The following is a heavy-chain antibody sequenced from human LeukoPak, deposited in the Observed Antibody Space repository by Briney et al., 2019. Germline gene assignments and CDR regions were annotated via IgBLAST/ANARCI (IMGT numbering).Heavy chain of an antibody. J-gene: IGHJ4*02. CDR1: GGSISSSSYY. CDR3: ARDRPRPYYYDSSGYYPFDY. CDR2: IYYSGTT. Sequence: SETLSLTCTVSGGSISSSSYYWGWIRQPPGKGLEWIGSIYYSGTTTYNPSLKSRVTISVDKSKNQFSLNLSSVTAADTAVYYCARDRPRPYYYDSSGYYPFDYWGQGTLVTVSS. D-gene: IGHD3-22*01. V-gene: IGHV4-39*07.